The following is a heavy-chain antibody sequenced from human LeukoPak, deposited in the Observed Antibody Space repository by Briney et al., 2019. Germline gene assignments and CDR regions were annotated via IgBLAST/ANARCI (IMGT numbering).Heavy chain of an antibody. D-gene: IGHD6-13*01. CDR3: ASIRSDAGTFQGPDYYYYGMDV. Sequence: GESLRLSCAASGFTVSSNYMSWVRQAPGKGLEWVSVIYSGGSTYYADSVKGRFTISRDNSKNTLYLQMNSLRAEDTAVYYCASIRSDAGTFQGPDYYYYGMDVWGQGTTVTVSS. J-gene: IGHJ6*02. CDR2: IYSGGST. CDR1: GFTVSSNY. V-gene: IGHV3-66*01.